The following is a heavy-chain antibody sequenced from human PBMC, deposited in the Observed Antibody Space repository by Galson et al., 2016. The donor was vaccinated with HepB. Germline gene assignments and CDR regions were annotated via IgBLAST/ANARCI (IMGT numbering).Heavy chain of an antibody. Sequence: SLRLSCAASGFTFDRYAMTWVRQAPGKGLEWVSSISGNGYRTYYADSVKGRFTISRDRWKNVLYLEMRSLRAEDTAVFYCAKGLVADGSGTYWGVYKFPGMDVWGHGSTVTVS. CDR1: GFTFDRYA. J-gene: IGHJ6*02. CDR2: ISGNGYRT. D-gene: IGHD3-10*01. CDR3: AKGLVADGSGTYWGVYKFPGMDV. V-gene: IGHV3-23*01.